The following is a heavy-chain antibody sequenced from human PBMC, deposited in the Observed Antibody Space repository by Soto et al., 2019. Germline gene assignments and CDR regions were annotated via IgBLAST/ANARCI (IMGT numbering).Heavy chain of an antibody. CDR3: SGDGVPTSTFRYYSFLF. CDR2: ISHDGRQT. V-gene: IGHV3-30*04. CDR1: EVPFSDYS. Sequence: PGGYLRLSCAASEVPFSDYSMHWVRQAPGKRPEWVAFISHDGRQTFYSDSVKGRFTISRDNSRNMVFLHMSSVTVEDTAIYYCSGDGVPTSTFRYYSFLFWGPGTLVSVSS. D-gene: IGHD2-21*01. J-gene: IGHJ4*02.